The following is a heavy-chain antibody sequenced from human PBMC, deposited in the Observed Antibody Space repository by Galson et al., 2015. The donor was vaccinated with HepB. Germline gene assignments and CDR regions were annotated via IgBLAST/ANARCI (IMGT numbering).Heavy chain of an antibody. D-gene: IGHD4-17*01. CDR3: ARVSTVTTLLWDGFDV. J-gene: IGHJ3*01. V-gene: IGHV3-30-3*01. CDR2: ISYDGSNK. CDR1: GFTFSSYV. Sequence: SLRLSCAASGFTFSSYVMHWVRQAPGKGLEWVAVISYDGSNKYYADSVKGRFTISRDNSKNTLYVRMNSLRAEDTAVYYCARVSTVTTLLWDGFDVWCQGTMVTVSS.